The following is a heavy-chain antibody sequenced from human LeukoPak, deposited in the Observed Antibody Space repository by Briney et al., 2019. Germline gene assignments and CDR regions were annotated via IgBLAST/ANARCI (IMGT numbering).Heavy chain of an antibody. D-gene: IGHD1-26*01. CDR3: ARDRVGATVFDY. CDR2: IWYDGSNK. Sequence: PGRSLRLSCAASGFTFSSYGMHWVRQAPGKGLEWVAVIWYDGSNKYYADSVKGRFTISRDNSKNMLYLQMNSLRAEDTAVYYCARDRVGATVFDYWGQGTLVTVSS. CDR1: GFTFSSYG. V-gene: IGHV3-33*01. J-gene: IGHJ4*02.